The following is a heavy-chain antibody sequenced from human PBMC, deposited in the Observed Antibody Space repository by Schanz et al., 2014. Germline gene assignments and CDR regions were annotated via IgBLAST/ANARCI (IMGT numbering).Heavy chain of an antibody. D-gene: IGHD3-10*01. V-gene: IGHV1-18*04. CDR1: GYTFNNYA. Sequence: QEQLVQSGGELKKPGASVKVSCKASGYTFNNYAVSWVRQAPGQGLEWMGWVSTKSGATNYAHKVQGRVTLTTDTSTTTAYMELRSLSSDDTAVYFCARANEGSPYCYDLWGQGTLVTVSS. CDR2: VSTKSGAT. CDR3: ARANEGSPYCYDL. J-gene: IGHJ5*02.